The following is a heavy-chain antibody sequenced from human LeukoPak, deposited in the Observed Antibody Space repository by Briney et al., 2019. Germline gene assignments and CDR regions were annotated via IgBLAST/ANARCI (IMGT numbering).Heavy chain of an antibody. V-gene: IGHV5-51*01. CDR1: GYNFTNYW. CDR2: IYPRDSDT. Sequence: GESLKISCKGSGYNFTNYWIGWVRQMPGKGLEWMGIIYPRDSDTRYSPSFQGQVTISADKSISTAYLQWSSLKASDTAMYYCARGRYCSSTSCYTPYNWFDPWGQGTLVTVSS. J-gene: IGHJ5*02. CDR3: ARGRYCSSTSCYTPYNWFDP. D-gene: IGHD2-2*02.